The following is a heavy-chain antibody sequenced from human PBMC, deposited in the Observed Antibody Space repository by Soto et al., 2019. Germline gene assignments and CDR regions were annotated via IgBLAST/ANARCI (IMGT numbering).Heavy chain of an antibody. Sequence: ASVKVSCKASGYTFTSYAMHWVRQAPGQRLEWMGWINAGNGNTKYSQSFQGRVTMARDTSTSTVYMEVSSLRSEDTAVYYCSRVDPGETSPFDHWARELWSPSPQ. CDR2: INAGNGNT. J-gene: IGHJ4*02. CDR1: GYTFTSYA. V-gene: IGHV1-3*01. D-gene: IGHD3-10*01. CDR3: SRVDPGETSPFDH.